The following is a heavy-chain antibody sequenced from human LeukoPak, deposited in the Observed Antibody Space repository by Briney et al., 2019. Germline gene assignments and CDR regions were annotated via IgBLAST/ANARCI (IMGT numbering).Heavy chain of an antibody. CDR1: GFTFRTYW. D-gene: IGHD6-19*01. Sequence: GGSLRLSCAASGFTFRTYWMSWVRQAPGKGLEWVANIKQDESEKYYMGSVEGRFTISRDNAKNSLYLQMDSLRAEDTAVYYCARGLTVAGTAIFDYWGQATLVTVSS. J-gene: IGHJ4*02. CDR2: IKQDESEK. CDR3: ARGLTVAGTAIFDY. V-gene: IGHV3-7*03.